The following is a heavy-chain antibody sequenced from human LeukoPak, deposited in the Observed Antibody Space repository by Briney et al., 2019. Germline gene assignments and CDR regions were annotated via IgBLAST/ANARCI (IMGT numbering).Heavy chain of an antibody. V-gene: IGHV1-8*03. Sequence: ASVKVSCKASGYTFTSYDTNWVRQATGQGLEWMGWMNPNSGNTGYAQKFQGRVTITRNTSISTAYMELSSLRSEDTAVYYCARDRQGSGSSFFYWGQGTLVTVSS. J-gene: IGHJ4*02. CDR1: GYTFTSYD. CDR3: ARDRQGSGSSFFY. CDR2: MNPNSGNT. D-gene: IGHD3-10*01.